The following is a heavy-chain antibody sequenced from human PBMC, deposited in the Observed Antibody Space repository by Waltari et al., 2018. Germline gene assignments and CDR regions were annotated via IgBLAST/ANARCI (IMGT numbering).Heavy chain of an antibody. D-gene: IGHD6-13*01. CDR1: GVTFSSYA. J-gene: IGHJ4*02. CDR3: AKEEDSSSPPDY. CDR2: IIGSGGST. V-gene: IGHV3-23*01. Sequence: EVQLLESGGGLVQPGGSLRLSCAASGVTFSSYAMSWVRQATGKGLDWVSAIIGSGGSTYYADSVKVRFTISRDNSKNTLYLQMNSLRAEDTAAYYCAKEEDSSSPPDYWGQGTLVTVSS.